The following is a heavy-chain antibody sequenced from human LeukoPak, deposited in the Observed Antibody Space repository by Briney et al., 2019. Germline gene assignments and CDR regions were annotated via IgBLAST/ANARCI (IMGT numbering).Heavy chain of an antibody. CDR1: GYTFTGYY. CDR3: ARDLHDYGDYLGY. Sequence: ASVKVSCKASGYTFTGYYMHWVRRAPGQGLEWMGWINPNSGGTNYAQKFQGRVTMTRDTSISTAYMELSRLRSDDTAVYYCARDLHDYGDYLGYWGQGTLVTVSS. V-gene: IGHV1-2*02. J-gene: IGHJ4*02. D-gene: IGHD4-17*01. CDR2: INPNSGGT.